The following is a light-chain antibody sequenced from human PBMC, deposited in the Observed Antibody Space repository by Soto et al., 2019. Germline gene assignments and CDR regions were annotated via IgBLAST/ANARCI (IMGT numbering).Light chain of an antibody. CDR2: GNS. CDR1: SSNIGAGYD. CDR3: QSYDISLIVV. Sequence: QSVLTQPPSVSGAPGQRVTISCTGSSSNIGAGYDVHWYHQLPGTAPKLLIYGNSNRPSGVPDRFSGSKSGTSASLAITGLQAEDEADYYCQSYDISLIVVFCGGTKLTVL. J-gene: IGLJ2*01. V-gene: IGLV1-40*01.